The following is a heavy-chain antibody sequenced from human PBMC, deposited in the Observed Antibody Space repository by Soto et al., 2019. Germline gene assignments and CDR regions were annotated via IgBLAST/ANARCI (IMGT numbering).Heavy chain of an antibody. CDR1: GYTFTSYG. CDR3: ARVYRITMVRGALSEY. V-gene: IGHV1-18*01. J-gene: IGHJ4*02. Sequence: QVQLVQSGAEVKKPGASVKVSCKASGYTFTSYGISWVRQAPGQGLEWMGWISAYNGNTNYAQKHQGRLTMTTDTSTSTLYIELRSLRSDDTAVYYCARVYRITMVRGALSEYWGQGTLVTVSS. CDR2: ISAYNGNT. D-gene: IGHD3-10*01.